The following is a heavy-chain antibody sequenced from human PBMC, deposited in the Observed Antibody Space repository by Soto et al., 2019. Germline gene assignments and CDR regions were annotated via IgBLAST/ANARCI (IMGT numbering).Heavy chain of an antibody. V-gene: IGHV3-7*03. D-gene: IGHD6-13*01. Sequence: EVQLVESGGGLVQPGGSLRLSCVASGFTFSSYYMKWARQVPGRGLEWLAKIKQDGSEKSYVDSVRGRFTISRENAKESVYLQMDSLRADDTAVYFCGRLARGAAGGTFWGQGTLVTVSP. CDR2: IKQDGSEK. J-gene: IGHJ4*02. CDR3: GRLARGAAGGTF. CDR1: GFTFSSYY.